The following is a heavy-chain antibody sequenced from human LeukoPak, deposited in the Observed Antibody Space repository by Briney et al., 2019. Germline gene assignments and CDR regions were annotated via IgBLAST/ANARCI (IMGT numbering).Heavy chain of an antibody. V-gene: IGHV3-23*01. Sequence: PGGSLRLSCAVSGFNFRDHWMDWVRQAPGKGLEWVAGISGSGGSTYSADSVKGRFTISRDNSKNTLYLQMNSLRAEDTAVYYCARHRENYGDSCLDDDWGQGTLVTVSS. J-gene: IGHJ4*02. CDR2: ISGSGGST. CDR1: GFNFRDHW. CDR3: ARHRENYGDSCLDDD. D-gene: IGHD4-17*01.